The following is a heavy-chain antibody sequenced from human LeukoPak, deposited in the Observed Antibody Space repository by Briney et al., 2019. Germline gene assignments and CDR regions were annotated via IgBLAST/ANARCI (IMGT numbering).Heavy chain of an antibody. Sequence: ASVKVSCKASGYTFTGHYVHWVRQAPGQGLEWMGWINGNTGDTNYAQRFQGRVTMIRETSISTMYMELSRLRSDDTAVYCCAREYSSSLFDYWGQGTLATVSS. D-gene: IGHD6-13*01. V-gene: IGHV1-2*02. CDR3: AREYSSSLFDY. CDR1: GYTFTGHY. CDR2: INGNTGDT. J-gene: IGHJ4*02.